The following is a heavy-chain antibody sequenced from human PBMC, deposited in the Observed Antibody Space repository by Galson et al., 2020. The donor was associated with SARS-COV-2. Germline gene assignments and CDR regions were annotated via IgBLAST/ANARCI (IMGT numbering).Heavy chain of an antibody. J-gene: IGHJ4*02. D-gene: IGHD3-3*01. CDR3: ARGYDFWSGYYTEDPTPFDY. CDR1: GFTFSSYS. CDR2: ISSSSSYI. V-gene: IGHV3-21*01. Sequence: GGSLRLSCAASGFTFSSYSMNWVRQAPGKGLEWVSSISSSSSYIYYADSVKGRFTISRDKAKNSLYLQMNSLRAEDTAVYYCARGYDFWSGYYTEDPTPFDYWGQGTLVTVSS.